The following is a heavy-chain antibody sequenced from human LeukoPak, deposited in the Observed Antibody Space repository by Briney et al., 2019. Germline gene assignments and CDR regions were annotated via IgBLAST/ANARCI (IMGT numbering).Heavy chain of an antibody. Sequence: GESLKISCKVSGYSFTSYWIARVRQMPGKGLEWMGIIYPDDADTTYSPSFEGQVTFSVDRFASTAYLHWSSLKASDTAMYYCARQGELGVAGYDYWGQGTRVTVSS. CDR2: IYPDDADT. D-gene: IGHD6-19*01. V-gene: IGHV5-51*01. CDR1: GYSFTSYW. J-gene: IGHJ4*02. CDR3: ARQGELGVAGYDY.